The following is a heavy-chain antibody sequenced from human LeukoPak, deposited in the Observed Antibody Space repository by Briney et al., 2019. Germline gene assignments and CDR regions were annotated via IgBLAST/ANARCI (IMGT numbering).Heavy chain of an antibody. CDR2: LYSDGNT. Sequence: SGGSLRLSCAASGFNVITNDMTWVRQAPGKGLEWVSVLYSDGNTKYADSVQGRFTISTDNSKNTLYLEMNSLSPDDTAVYYCARGVEPLAANTLAYWGQGTLVTVSS. CDR3: ARGVEPLAANTLAY. J-gene: IGHJ4*02. D-gene: IGHD1-14*01. V-gene: IGHV3-53*01. CDR1: GFNVITND.